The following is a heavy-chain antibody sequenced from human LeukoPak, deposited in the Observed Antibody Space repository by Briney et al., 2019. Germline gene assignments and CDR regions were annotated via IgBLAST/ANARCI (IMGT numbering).Heavy chain of an antibody. CDR1: GFTFSSFW. J-gene: IGHJ4*02. CDR3: ARERTSGWDAFDF. Sequence: GGSLRLSCAASGFTFSSFWMHWVRQAPGKGLVWVSRINSVGSSTSYADSVMGRFTISRDNAKNTLYLQMNSLRAEDTAVYYCARERTSGWDAFDFWGQGTLVTVSS. D-gene: IGHD6-19*01. V-gene: IGHV3-74*01. CDR2: INSVGSST.